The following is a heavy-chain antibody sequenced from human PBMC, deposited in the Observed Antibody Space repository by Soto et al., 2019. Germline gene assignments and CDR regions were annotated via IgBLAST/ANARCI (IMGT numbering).Heavy chain of an antibody. CDR1: GFTFSHYW. CDR2: INNDGTST. Sequence: TGGSLRLSCAASGFTFSHYWMHWVRQDPGKGLVWVSGINNDGTSTKYADSVKGRFTISRDNAKNTLYLQINSLRVEDTAVYYCARGNYYGMDVWGQGTTVTVSS. V-gene: IGHV3-74*03. CDR3: ARGNYYGMDV. J-gene: IGHJ6*02.